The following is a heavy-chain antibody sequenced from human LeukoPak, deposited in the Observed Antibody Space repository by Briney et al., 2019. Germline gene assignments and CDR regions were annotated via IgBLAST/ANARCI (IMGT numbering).Heavy chain of an antibody. Sequence: ASVKVSCKASGGTFSSYAISWVRQAPGQGLEWMGGIIPIFGTANYAQKFQGRVTITTDESTSTAYMELSSLRSEDTAVYYCARGPGVGIAVAGTDWFDPWGQGTLVTVSS. J-gene: IGHJ5*02. CDR1: GGTFSSYA. CDR2: IIPIFGTA. V-gene: IGHV1-69*05. CDR3: ARGPGVGIAVAGTDWFDP. D-gene: IGHD6-19*01.